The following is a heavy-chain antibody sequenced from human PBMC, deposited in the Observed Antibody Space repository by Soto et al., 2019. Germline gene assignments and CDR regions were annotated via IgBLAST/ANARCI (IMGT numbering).Heavy chain of an antibody. D-gene: IGHD2-15*01. CDR2: INPNNCGT. Sequence: QVQLVQSGAEVKMPGASVKVSCKSSGYTFTGHYLHWVRQAPGQGLEWMGWINPNNCGTNYAQKFHDRATMTRETSISTAYMELSRLRSDDTAVYYCAIEVASGGPFDYWGQGTLVTVSS. CDR3: AIEVASGGPFDY. V-gene: IGHV1-2*02. CDR1: GYTFTGHY. J-gene: IGHJ4*02.